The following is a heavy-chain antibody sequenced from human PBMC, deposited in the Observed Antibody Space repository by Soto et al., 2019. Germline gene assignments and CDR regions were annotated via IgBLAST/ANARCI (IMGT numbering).Heavy chain of an antibody. J-gene: IGHJ5*02. V-gene: IGHV4-61*01. D-gene: IGHD1-26*01. Sequence: SETLSLTCTVSGDSVSSDSYFWTWIRQPPGKGLEWIAYISYTGDTNYNPSLKSRVTISVDTSTNQFFLTLTSVTAADTAVDGGARIIVGVTVDLWGQGSLVTVAS. CDR2: ISYTGDT. CDR3: ARIIVGVTVDL. CDR1: GDSVSSDSYF.